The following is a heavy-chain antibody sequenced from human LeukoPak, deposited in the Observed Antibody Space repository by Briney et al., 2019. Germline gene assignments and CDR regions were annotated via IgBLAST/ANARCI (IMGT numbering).Heavy chain of an antibody. CDR1: GFTFSNYW. V-gene: IGHV3-74*01. CDR3: VRDPGSRFLQWPD. D-gene: IGHD3-3*01. J-gene: IGHJ4*02. CDR2: INDDGSAT. Sequence: GGSLRLSCAASGFTFSNYWMHWVRQVPGKGLVWVSRINDDGSATFYADSVKGRFTISRDNAKESVHLEMDSLRAEDTAVYYCVRDPGSRFLQWPDWGQGTLVTVSS.